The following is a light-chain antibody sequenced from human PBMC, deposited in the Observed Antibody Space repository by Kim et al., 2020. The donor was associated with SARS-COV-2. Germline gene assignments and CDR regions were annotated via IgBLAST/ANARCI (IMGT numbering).Light chain of an antibody. CDR2: AAY. Sequence: EIVLTQSPGTLSLSPGERATLSCRASQSIDSKYFAWYQQKPGQAPRLLIYAAYSRATGIPDRFSGSGSGTAFTLTISRLEPEDFAVYYCQQYGNGNSPRYSYGQGTRLEIK. CDR1: QSIDSKY. V-gene: IGKV3-20*01. J-gene: IGKJ2*01. CDR3: QQYGNGNSPRYS.